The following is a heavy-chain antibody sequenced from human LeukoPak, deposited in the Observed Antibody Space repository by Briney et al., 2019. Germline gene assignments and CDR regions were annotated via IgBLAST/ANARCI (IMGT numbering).Heavy chain of an antibody. CDR3: ARLGEEGDYVGRWAYYYYYMDV. CDR2: ISTSSTYI. D-gene: IGHD3-16*01. CDR1: GFTLNTYA. Sequence: GGSLRLSCAASGFTLNTYAMHWVRQAPGKGLEWVSSISTSSTYIYYADSVKGRFTISRDSAKNSLYLRMNSLRAEDTAVYYCARLGEEGDYVGRWAYYYYYMDVWGKGTTVTVSS. J-gene: IGHJ6*03. V-gene: IGHV3-21*01.